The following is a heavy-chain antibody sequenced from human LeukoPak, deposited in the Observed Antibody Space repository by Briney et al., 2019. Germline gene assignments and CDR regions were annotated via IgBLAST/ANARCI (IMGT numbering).Heavy chain of an antibody. J-gene: IGHJ5*02. CDR2: IYYSGST. D-gene: IGHD3-22*01. Sequence: SETLSLTCTVSGGSISSYYWSWIRQPPGKGLEWIGYIYYSGSTNYNPSLKSRVTISVDTSKNQFSLKLSSVTAADTAVYYCASLNDYYDSSGSINWFDPWGQGTLVTVSS. V-gene: IGHV4-59*01. CDR3: ASLNDYYDSSGSINWFDP. CDR1: GGSISSYY.